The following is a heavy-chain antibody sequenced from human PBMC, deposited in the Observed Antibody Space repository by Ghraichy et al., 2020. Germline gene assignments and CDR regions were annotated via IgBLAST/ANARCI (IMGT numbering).Heavy chain of an antibody. D-gene: IGHD5-18*01. CDR1: GFTFSNYA. CDR3: AKDGDTAMVRYNWFDP. J-gene: IGHJ5*02. V-gene: IGHV3-23*01. CDR2: ISGSGGST. Sequence: GGSLRLTCAASGFTFSNYAMSWVRQAAGKGLEWVSSISGSGGSTYYADSVKGRFTISRDNSKNTLYLQMNSLRAEDTAIYSCAKDGDTAMVRYNWFDPWGQGTLVTVSS.